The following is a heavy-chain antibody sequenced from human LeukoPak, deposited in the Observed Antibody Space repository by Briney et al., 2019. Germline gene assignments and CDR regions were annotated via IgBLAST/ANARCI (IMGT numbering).Heavy chain of an antibody. CDR3: ARGRYGPRLGN. Sequence: KTSETLSLTCAVYGASFSDSYWSWIRQSLEKGLEWIGEINNSGSTSYNPSLNSRVIMSVDRSKNQFSLRLTSVTAADTAVYYCARGRYGPRLGNWGQGTLVTVSS. CDR2: INNSGST. J-gene: IGHJ4*02. CDR1: GASFSDSY. D-gene: IGHD3-16*01. V-gene: IGHV4-34*01.